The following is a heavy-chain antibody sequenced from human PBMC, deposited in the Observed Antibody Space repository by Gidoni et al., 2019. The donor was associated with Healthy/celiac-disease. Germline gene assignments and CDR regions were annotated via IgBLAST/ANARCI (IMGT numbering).Heavy chain of an antibody. V-gene: IGHV3-23*01. CDR3: ASSWELLGY. CDR2: ISGSGGST. D-gene: IGHD1-26*01. CDR1: GFTFSSYA. J-gene: IGHJ4*02. Sequence: EVQLLESGGGLVQPGGSLRLSCAAYGFTFSSYAISWVRQAPGRGLGWVSAISGSGGSTYYADSVKGRFTISSDNSKNTLYLQMNSLRAEDTAVYYCASSWELLGYWGQGTLVTVSS.